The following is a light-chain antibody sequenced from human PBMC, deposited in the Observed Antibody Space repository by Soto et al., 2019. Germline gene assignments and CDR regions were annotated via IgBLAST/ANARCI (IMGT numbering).Light chain of an antibody. CDR2: DAS. V-gene: IGKV3-11*01. CDR1: QNIDTS. J-gene: IGKJ2*01. Sequence: EIVLTQSPATLSLFPGERATLSCRASQNIDTSLVWYKQTPGQAPRLLFYDASNRATDVPARFSGSGSGTDFTLHISSLEPEDFALYYCQQRADWPPMYTFGQGTKLEIK. CDR3: QQRADWPPMYT.